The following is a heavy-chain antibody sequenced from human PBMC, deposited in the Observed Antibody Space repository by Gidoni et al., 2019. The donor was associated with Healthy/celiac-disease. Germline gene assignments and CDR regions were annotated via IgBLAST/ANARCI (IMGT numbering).Heavy chain of an antibody. CDR3: ASEAPYYYYMDV. Sequence: QVQLVESGGGVVQPRRSLRLSCAASGFTFSSYGMHWVRQAPGKGLEWVAVISYDGSNKYYADSVKGRFTISRDNSKNTLYLKMNSLRAEDTAVYYCASEAPYYYYMDVWGKGTTVTVSS. V-gene: IGHV3-30*03. J-gene: IGHJ6*03. CDR1: GFTFSSYG. CDR2: ISYDGSNK.